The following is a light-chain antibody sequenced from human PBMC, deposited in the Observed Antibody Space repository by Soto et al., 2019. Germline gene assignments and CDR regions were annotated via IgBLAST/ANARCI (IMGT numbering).Light chain of an antibody. Sequence: EIVLTQSPGTLSLSPGERATLSCRASQTVRNKYLAWYQQKPGQAPRLPIYDASTRATGIPARFSGSGSGTDFTLTISSLETEDFAVYDCQQRSNWPITFCQGTRLEIK. CDR3: QQRSNWPIT. J-gene: IGKJ5*01. CDR1: QTVRNKY. V-gene: IGKV3-11*01. CDR2: DAS.